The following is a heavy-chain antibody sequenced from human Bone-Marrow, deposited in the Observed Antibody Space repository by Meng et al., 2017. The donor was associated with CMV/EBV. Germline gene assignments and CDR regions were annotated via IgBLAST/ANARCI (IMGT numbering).Heavy chain of an antibody. CDR2: IIPIFGTA. J-gene: IGHJ4*02. CDR3: ATDLRGSSFDY. Sequence: QLQLVQVGAGVEKHGSSVKVACKGSGGNVSRYGIRWGRQAPGQGLEWMGGIIPIFGTANYAQKFQGRVTINADKSTSTAYMGLSSLRSEDTAVYYCATDLRGSSFDYWGQGTLVTVSS. CDR1: GGNVSRYG. D-gene: IGHD3-16*01. V-gene: IGHV1-69*06.